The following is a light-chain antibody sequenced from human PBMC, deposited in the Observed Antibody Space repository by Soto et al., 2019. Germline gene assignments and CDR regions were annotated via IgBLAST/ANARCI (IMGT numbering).Light chain of an antibody. Sequence: DLQMTQSPSTLSASVGDRVTITCRASQSISSWLAWYQQKPGKAPKLLIYDASSLESGVPSRFSGSGSGTEFSLTISSLQSDDFAPYICQQYNSPWTCGEGTKVEIK. V-gene: IGKV1-5*01. J-gene: IGKJ1*01. CDR2: DAS. CDR1: QSISSW. CDR3: QQYNSPWT.